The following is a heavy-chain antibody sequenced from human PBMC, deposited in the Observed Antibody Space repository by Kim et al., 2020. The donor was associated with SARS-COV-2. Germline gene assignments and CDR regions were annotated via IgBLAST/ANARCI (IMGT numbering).Heavy chain of an antibody. J-gene: IGHJ5*02. CDR2: IIPLLGTS. Sequence: SVKVSCKAPGGTFSSYIMNWVRQAPGQGLEWMGGIIPLLGTSTYAQKFQGRLKIIAEKSTTTVYMELTSLRSEDTAMYFCAGDLMSRGDGFDPWGQGTL. V-gene: IGHV1-69*08. D-gene: IGHD3-9*01. CDR1: GGTFSSYI. CDR3: AGDLMSRGDGFDP.